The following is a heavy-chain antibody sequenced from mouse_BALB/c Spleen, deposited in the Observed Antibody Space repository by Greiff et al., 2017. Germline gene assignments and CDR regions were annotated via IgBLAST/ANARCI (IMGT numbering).Heavy chain of an antibody. CDR3: ARHNRGSFAY. J-gene: IGHJ3*01. CDR1: GFTFSSYT. V-gene: IGHV5-12-2*01. Sequence: EVMLVESGGGLVQPGGSLKLSCAASGFTFSSYTMSWVRQTPEKRLEWVAYISNGGGSTYYPDTVKGRFTISRDNAKNTLYLQMSSLKSEDTAMYYCARHNRGSFAYWGQGTLVTVSA. CDR2: ISNGGGST.